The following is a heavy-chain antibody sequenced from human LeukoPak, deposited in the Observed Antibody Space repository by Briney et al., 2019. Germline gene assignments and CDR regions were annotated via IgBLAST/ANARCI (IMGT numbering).Heavy chain of an antibody. Sequence: GGSLRLSCVASGFTFNSYWMHWVRQVPGKGLVWVSRINSDGSRTNYVDSAKGRFTISRDNAKNTLFLEMNSLRVEDTAVYYCARAAENYGGRFDSWGQGTLVTVSS. V-gene: IGHV3-74*01. J-gene: IGHJ4*02. CDR3: ARAAENYGGRFDS. CDR2: INSDGSRT. CDR1: GFTFNSYW. D-gene: IGHD3-16*01.